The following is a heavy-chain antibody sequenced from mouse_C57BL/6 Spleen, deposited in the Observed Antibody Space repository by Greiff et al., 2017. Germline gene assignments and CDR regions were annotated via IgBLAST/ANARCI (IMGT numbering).Heavy chain of an antibody. Sequence: VQLQQSGAELVRPGASVKLSCTASGFNIKDYYMHWVKQRPEQGLEWIGRIDPEDGDTEYAPKFQGKATMTADTSSNTAYLQLSSLTSEDTAVYYCTVITTVVSFEYWGKGTTLTVSS. CDR3: TVITTVVSFEY. D-gene: IGHD1-1*01. CDR2: IDPEDGDT. V-gene: IGHV14-1*01. CDR1: GFNIKDYY. J-gene: IGHJ2*01.